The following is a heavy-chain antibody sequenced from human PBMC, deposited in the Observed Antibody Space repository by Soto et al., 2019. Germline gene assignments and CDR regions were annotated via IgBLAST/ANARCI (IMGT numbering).Heavy chain of an antibody. J-gene: IGHJ4*02. CDR3: AKGLTAVAGFDY. CDR2: ISYDGSNK. D-gene: IGHD6-19*01. CDR1: GFTFSSYG. Sequence: GGSLRLSCAASGFTFSSYGMHWVRRAPGKGLEWVAVISYDGSNKYYADSVKGRFTISRDNSKNTLYLQMNSLRAEDTAVYYCAKGLTAVAGFDYWGQGTLVTVSS. V-gene: IGHV3-30*18.